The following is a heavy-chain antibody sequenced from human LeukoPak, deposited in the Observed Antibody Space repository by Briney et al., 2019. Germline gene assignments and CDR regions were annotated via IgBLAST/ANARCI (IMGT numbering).Heavy chain of an antibody. V-gene: IGHV3-21*01. Sequence: PGGSLRLSCAASGFTFSSYSMNWVRRAPGKGLEWVSSISSSSSYIYYADSVKGRFTISRDNAKNSLYLQMNSLRADDTAVYYCARFAAGGSYYYYMDVWGKGTTVTVSS. J-gene: IGHJ6*03. CDR1: GFTFSSYS. D-gene: IGHD6-25*01. CDR3: ARFAAGGSYYYYMDV. CDR2: ISSSSSYI.